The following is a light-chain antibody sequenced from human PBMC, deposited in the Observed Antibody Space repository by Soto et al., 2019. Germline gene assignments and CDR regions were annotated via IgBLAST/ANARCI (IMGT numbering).Light chain of an antibody. Sequence: EIVLTQSPATLSLSPGERATLSCRVSQRVPTSLAWYQQKPAQAPRLLIYDASNRATGIPARFSGSGSGTDFTLTISSLEPEDFAVYYCQQRSNWPLTFGGGTKVETK. CDR3: QQRSNWPLT. J-gene: IGKJ4*01. CDR1: QRVPTS. CDR2: DAS. V-gene: IGKV3-11*01.